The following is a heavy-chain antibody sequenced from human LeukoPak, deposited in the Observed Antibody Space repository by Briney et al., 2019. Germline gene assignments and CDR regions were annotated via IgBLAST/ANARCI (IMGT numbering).Heavy chain of an antibody. D-gene: IGHD2-21*02. J-gene: IGHJ6*03. CDR2: INPNSGGT. CDR3: ARDRDNLVTAISPDSYYYYYMDV. CDR1: GYTFTVYY. V-gene: IGHV1-2*02. Sequence: ASVKVSFKASGYTFTVYYMHWVRQAPGQGLEWMGWINPNSGGTNYAQKFQGRVTMTRDTSISTAYMELSRLRSDDTAVYYCARDRDNLVTAISPDSYYYYYMDVWGKGTTVTVSS.